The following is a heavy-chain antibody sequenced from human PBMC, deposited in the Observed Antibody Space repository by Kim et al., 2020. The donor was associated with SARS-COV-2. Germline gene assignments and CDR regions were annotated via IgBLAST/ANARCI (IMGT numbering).Heavy chain of an antibody. CDR2: IYYSGST. Sequence: SETLSLTCTVSGGSISSYYWSWIRQPPGKGLEWIGYIYYSGSTNYNPSLKSRVTISVDTSKNQFSLKLSSVTAADTAVYYCARDRKDSSSWIAFDIWGQGTMVTVSS. J-gene: IGHJ3*02. CDR1: GGSISSYY. CDR3: ARDRKDSSSWIAFDI. D-gene: IGHD6-13*01. V-gene: IGHV4-59*13.